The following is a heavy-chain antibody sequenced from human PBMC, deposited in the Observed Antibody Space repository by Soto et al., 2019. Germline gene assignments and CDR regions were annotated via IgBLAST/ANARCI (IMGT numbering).Heavy chain of an antibody. J-gene: IGHJ5*02. CDR3: ATNEYSSAWYS. V-gene: IGHV3-30*04. D-gene: IGHD6-19*01. CDR1: GFTFSDHS. CDR2: ISYDAYNI. Sequence: PAGSLTLSCAGSGFTFSDHSMHWVRQAPGKGLEWVAFISYDAYNIFYADSVKGRFSISRDKSHITLYLQMDGLGVDDTAVYYCATNEYSSAWYSWGQGALVTVSS.